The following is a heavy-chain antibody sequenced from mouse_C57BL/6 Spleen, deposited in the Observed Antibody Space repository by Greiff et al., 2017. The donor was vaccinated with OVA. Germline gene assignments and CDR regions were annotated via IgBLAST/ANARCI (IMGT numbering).Heavy chain of an antibody. V-gene: IGHV1-15*01. J-gene: IGHJ2*01. D-gene: IGHD1-1*01. CDR3: TRITFDY. CDR1: GYTFTDYE. CDR2: IDPETGGT. Sequence: VQLQESGAELVRPGASVTLSCKASGYTFTDYEMHWVKQTPVHGLEWIGAIDPETGGTAYNQKFKGKAILTADKSSSTAYMELRSLTSEDSAVYYCTRITFDYWGQGTTLTVSS.